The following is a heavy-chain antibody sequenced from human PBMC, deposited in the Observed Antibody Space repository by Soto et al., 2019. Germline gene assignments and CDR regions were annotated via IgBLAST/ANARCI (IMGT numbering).Heavy chain of an antibody. CDR2: FDPEDGET. Sequence: GASVKVSCKVSGYTLTELSMHWVRQAPGKGLEWMGGFDPEDGETIYAQKFQGRVTMTEDTSTDTAYMELSSLRSEDTAVYYCATDHGPVAGNAYDYWGQGILVTVSS. D-gene: IGHD6-19*01. CDR3: ATDHGPVAGNAYDY. V-gene: IGHV1-24*01. J-gene: IGHJ4*02. CDR1: GYTLTELS.